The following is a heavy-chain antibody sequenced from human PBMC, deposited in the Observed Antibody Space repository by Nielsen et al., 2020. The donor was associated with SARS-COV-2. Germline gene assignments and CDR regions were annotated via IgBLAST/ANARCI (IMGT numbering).Heavy chain of an antibody. CDR2: ISAYNGNT. Sequence: ASVKVSCKASGYTFTSYGISWVRQAPGQGLEWMGWISAYNGNTNYAQKLQGRVTMTTDTSTSTAYMELSSLRSEDTAVYYCARDQGSPMITFGGEAYWGQGTLVTVSS. CDR1: GYTFTSYG. V-gene: IGHV1-18*01. J-gene: IGHJ4*02. D-gene: IGHD3-16*01. CDR3: ARDQGSPMITFGGEAY.